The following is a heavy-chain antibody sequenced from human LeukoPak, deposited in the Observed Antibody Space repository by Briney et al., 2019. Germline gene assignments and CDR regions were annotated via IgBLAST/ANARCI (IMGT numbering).Heavy chain of an antibody. J-gene: IGHJ4*02. CDR2: IDPDGSTT. D-gene: IGHD4-17*01. CDR3: ARDFHGDHDY. V-gene: IGHV3-74*01. CDR1: GFTLSGYW. Sequence: GGSLRLSCAASGFTLSGYWIHWVRQAPGKGLVWVARIDPDGSTTNYADSVKGRITISRDNAKNTLYLQMHSLRAEDTAVYYCARDFHGDHDYWGQGTLVTVSS.